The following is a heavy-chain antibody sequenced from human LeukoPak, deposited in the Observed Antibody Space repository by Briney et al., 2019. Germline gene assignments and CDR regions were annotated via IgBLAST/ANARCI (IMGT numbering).Heavy chain of an antibody. CDR3: AAHRDYGDQYYYYYYMDV. CDR2: IYHSGST. V-gene: IGHV4-30-2*01. CDR1: GGSISSGGYY. J-gene: IGHJ6*03. D-gene: IGHD4-17*01. Sequence: TSETLSLTCTVSGGSISSGGYYWSWIRQPPGKGLEWIGYIYHSGSTYYNPSLKSRVTISVDRSKNQFSLKLSSVTAADTAVYYCAAHRDYGDQYYYYYYMDVWGKGTTVTVSS.